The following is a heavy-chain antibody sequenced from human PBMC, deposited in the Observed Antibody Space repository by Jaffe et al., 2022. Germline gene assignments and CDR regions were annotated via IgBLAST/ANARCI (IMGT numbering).Heavy chain of an antibody. J-gene: IGHJ6*03. CDR2: INPSGGST. CDR3: ARGGSSSWYGTIRAYYYYYMDV. Sequence: QVQLVQSGAEVKKPGASVKVSCKASGYTFTSYYMHWVRQAPGQGLEWMGIINPSGGSTSYAQKFQGRVTMTRDTSTSTVYMELSSLRSEDTAVYYCARGGSSSWYGTIRAYYYYYMDVWGKGTTVTVSS. CDR1: GYTFTSYY. D-gene: IGHD6-13*01. V-gene: IGHV1-46*01.